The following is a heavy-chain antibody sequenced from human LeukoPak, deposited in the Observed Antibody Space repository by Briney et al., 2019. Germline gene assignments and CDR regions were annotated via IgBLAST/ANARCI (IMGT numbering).Heavy chain of an antibody. V-gene: IGHV4-39*07. CDR2: ISYTGSP. D-gene: IGHD6-13*01. CDR3: ARVIGGNTWFSWFDP. J-gene: IGHJ5*02. CDR1: GDPGSSANYY. Sequence: SETLSLTCTVSGDPGSSANYYWGWIRQSPGKGLEWIGRISYTGSPYYNPSLKSRVTISIDKPNHQFSLKVTSVTAADTAVYYCARVIGGNTWFSWFDPWGQGTLVTVSS.